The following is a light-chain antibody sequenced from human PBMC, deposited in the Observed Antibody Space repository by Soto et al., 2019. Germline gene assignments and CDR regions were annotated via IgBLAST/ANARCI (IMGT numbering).Light chain of an antibody. CDR2: DAS. CDR1: QSVSSY. CDR3: QQRSNWPRT. J-gene: IGKJ3*01. V-gene: IGKV3-11*01. Sequence: EIVLTQSPATLSLSPGERATLSCRASQSVSSYLAWYQKKPGQAPRLLIYDASNRATGIPARFSGSGSGTDLTLTISSPEPEDFAVYYCQQRSNWPRTFGPGTKVDIK.